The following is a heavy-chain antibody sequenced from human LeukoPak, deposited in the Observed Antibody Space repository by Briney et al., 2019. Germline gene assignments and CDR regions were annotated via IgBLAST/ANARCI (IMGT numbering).Heavy chain of an antibody. CDR3: ARDGVYLDYVWGSYRPKTGDWFDP. CDR2: ISSSSSYI. D-gene: IGHD3-16*02. J-gene: IGHJ5*02. V-gene: IGHV3-21*01. CDR1: GFTFSSYS. Sequence: GGSLRRSCAASGFTFSSYSMNWVRQAPGKGLEWVSSISSSSSYIYYADSVKGRFTISRDNAKNSLYLQMNSLRAEDTAVYYCARDGVYLDYVWGSYRPKTGDWFDPWGQGTLVTVSS.